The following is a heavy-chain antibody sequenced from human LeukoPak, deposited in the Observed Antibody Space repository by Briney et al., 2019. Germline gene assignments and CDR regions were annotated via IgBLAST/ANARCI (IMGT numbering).Heavy chain of an antibody. CDR2: VYGGGST. CDR3: ARQGEIVVVPAAYDAFDI. V-gene: IGHV3-66*04. D-gene: IGHD2-2*01. Sequence: GSLRLSCAASGFTFSSYWMSWVRQAPGKGLEWVSVVYGGGSTYYADSVKGRFTISRDTPKNTLYLQMNSLRVEDTAVYYCARQGEIVVVPAAYDAFDIWGQGTMVTVSS. CDR1: GFTFSSYW. J-gene: IGHJ3*02.